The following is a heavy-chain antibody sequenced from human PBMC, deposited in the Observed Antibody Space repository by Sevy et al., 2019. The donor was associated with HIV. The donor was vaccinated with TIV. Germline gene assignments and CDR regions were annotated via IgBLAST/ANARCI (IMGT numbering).Heavy chain of an antibody. J-gene: IGHJ5*02. Sequence: SETLSLTCTVSGGSISSGGYYWSWIRQHPGKGLEWIGYIYYSGSTYYNPSLKSRVTISVDTSKNQFSLKLSCVTAADTAVYYCARSPSYDSSGYQRRPVFDPWGQGTLVTVSS. V-gene: IGHV4-31*03. CDR2: IYYSGST. CDR3: ARSPSYDSSGYQRRPVFDP. D-gene: IGHD3-22*01. CDR1: GGSISSGGYY.